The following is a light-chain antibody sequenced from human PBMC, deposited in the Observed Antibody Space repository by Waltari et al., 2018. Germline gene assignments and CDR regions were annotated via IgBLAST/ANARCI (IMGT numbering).Light chain of an antibody. Sequence: SYELTQPPSVSVSPGQTASITCSGDKLGDKYACWYQQKPGQSPVLVIYQGSKRPSGIPERCAGSNSGNTATLTISGTQAMDEADYYCQAWDSSTAVFGGGTKLTVL. CDR3: QAWDSSTAV. CDR2: QGS. CDR1: KLGDKY. J-gene: IGLJ3*02. V-gene: IGLV3-1*01.